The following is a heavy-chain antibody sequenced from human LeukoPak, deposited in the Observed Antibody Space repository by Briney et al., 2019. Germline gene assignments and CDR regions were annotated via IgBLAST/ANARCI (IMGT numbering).Heavy chain of an antibody. CDR3: ARHGDFPYYYYYAMDV. V-gene: IGHV4-39*01. Sequence: SETLSLTCTVSGASIRSSSFYWSWVRQPPGQGLEWIGNIYYSGTTYSNPSLKSRITLSVDTSRYQFSLRLSSVTAADAAVYYCARHGDFPYYYYYAMDVWGQETTVTVSS. J-gene: IGHJ6*02. D-gene: IGHD3-16*01. CDR1: GASIRSSSFY. CDR2: IYYSGTT.